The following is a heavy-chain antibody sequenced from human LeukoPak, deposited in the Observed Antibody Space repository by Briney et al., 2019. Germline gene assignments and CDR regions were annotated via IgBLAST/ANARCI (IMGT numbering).Heavy chain of an antibody. Sequence: GGSLRLSCAASGFTFSSYSMNWVRQAPGKGLEWVSSISTSGSCIYYADSVKGRFTISRDNAKNSLYLQMNSLRAEDTAMYYCARPKVAGTTYFDYWGQGTLVTVSS. J-gene: IGHJ4*02. CDR2: ISTSGSCI. V-gene: IGHV3-21*01. CDR1: GFTFSSYS. CDR3: ARPKVAGTTYFDY. D-gene: IGHD6-19*01.